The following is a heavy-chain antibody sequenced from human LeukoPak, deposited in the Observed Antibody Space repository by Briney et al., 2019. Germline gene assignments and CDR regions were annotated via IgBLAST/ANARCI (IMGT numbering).Heavy chain of an antibody. J-gene: IGHJ3*02. CDR1: GGSISSYY. D-gene: IGHD4-17*01. CDR2: IYYSGST. CDR3: AREGTTVTHDDAFDI. V-gene: IGHV4-59*01. Sequence: SETLSLTCTVSGGSISSYYWSWIRQPPGKGLGWFGNIYYSGSTNYNPSLKSRVTISVDTSKIQFSLKLSSVTAADTAVYYCAREGTTVTHDDAFDIWGQGTMVTVSS.